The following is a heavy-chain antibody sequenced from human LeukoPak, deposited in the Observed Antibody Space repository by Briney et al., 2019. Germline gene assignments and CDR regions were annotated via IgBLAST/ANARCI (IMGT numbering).Heavy chain of an antibody. J-gene: IGHJ4*02. D-gene: IGHD3-16*01. Sequence: ETLSLTCTVSGGSTSSYYWSWIRQPPGKGLEWIGYIYYSGSTNYNPSLKSRVTISVDTSKNQFSLKLSSVTAADTAVYYCARFSFSGYDYVWGSYHSWGQGTLVTVSS. CDR1: GGSTSSYY. V-gene: IGHV4-59*08. CDR3: ARFSFSGYDYVWGSYHS. CDR2: IYYSGST.